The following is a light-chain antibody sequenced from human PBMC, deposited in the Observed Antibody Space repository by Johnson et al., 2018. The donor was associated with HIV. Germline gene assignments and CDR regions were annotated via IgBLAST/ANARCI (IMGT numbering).Light chain of an antibody. Sequence: QSVLTQPPSVSAAPGQKVTISCSGSSSNIGNNYVSWYQQLPGTAPKLLIYENNKRPSGIPDRFSGSKSGTSATLAITDLHTGDEADYYCGIWDRSLSAYVFGAGTKVTVL. CDR2: ENN. CDR1: SSNIGNNY. J-gene: IGLJ1*01. CDR3: GIWDRSLSAYV. V-gene: IGLV1-51*02.